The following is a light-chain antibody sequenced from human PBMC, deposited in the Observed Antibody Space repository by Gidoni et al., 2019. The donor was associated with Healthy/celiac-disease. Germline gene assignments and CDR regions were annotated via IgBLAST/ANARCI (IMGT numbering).Light chain of an antibody. CDR2: DAS. CDR3: QQRSNFLT. J-gene: IGKJ4*01. CDR1: QGVSIY. V-gene: IGKV3D-11*01. Sequence: EIVLTQSPATLSLSPGERPTLSCRASQGVSIYLAWYQQKPGQAPRPLIYDASNRATGIPARFSGSGPGTDFTLTISSLEPEDFAVYYCQQRSNFLTFGGGTKVEIK.